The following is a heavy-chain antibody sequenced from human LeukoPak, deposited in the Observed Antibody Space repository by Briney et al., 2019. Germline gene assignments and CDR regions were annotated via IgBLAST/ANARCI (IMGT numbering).Heavy chain of an antibody. Sequence: GRSLRLSCAASGFTFSSYGMHWVRQAPGKGLEWVAVIWYDGSNKYYADSVKGRFTISRDNSKNTLYLQMNSLRAEDTAVYYCAREVVDTAMVTCGLDYWGQGTLVTVSS. CDR2: IWYDGSNK. D-gene: IGHD5-18*01. V-gene: IGHV3-33*08. J-gene: IGHJ4*02. CDR1: GFTFSSYG. CDR3: AREVVDTAMVTCGLDY.